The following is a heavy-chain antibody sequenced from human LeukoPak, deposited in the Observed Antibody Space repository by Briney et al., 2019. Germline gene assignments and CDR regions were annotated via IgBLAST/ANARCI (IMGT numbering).Heavy chain of an antibody. Sequence: SEALSLTCTVSGGSISYFYWSWIRQPAGKGLEWIGRIYTSGSTNYNPSLKSRVTMSVDTSKNQFSLNLTSVTAADTAVYYCARETRIHLWTFDSWGQGTLVTVSS. CDR2: IYTSGST. D-gene: IGHD5-18*01. J-gene: IGHJ4*02. CDR3: ARETRIHLWTFDS. V-gene: IGHV4-4*07. CDR1: GGSISYFY.